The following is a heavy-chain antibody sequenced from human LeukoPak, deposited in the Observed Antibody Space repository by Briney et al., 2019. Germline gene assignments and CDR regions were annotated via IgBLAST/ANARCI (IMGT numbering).Heavy chain of an antibody. CDR3: ARDFHFYDSSGQKIGYFDY. CDR1: GYTFTSYG. CDR2: ISAYNGNT. V-gene: IGHV1-18*01. Sequence: ASVKVSCKASGYTFTSYGISWVRQAPGQGLEWMGWISAYNGNTNYAQKLQGRVTMTTDTSTSTACMELSSLRSEDTAVYYCARDFHFYDSSGQKIGYFDYWGQGTLVTVSS. J-gene: IGHJ4*02. D-gene: IGHD3-22*01.